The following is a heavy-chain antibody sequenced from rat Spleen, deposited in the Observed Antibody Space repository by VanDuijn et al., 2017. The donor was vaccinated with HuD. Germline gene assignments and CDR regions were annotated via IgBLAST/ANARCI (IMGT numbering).Heavy chain of an antibody. D-gene: IGHD1-6*01. CDR2: IWTGGST. Sequence: QVQLKESGPGLVQPSQTLSLTCTVSGFSLTDYSVHWVRQPPGKGLEWMGVIWTGGSTDYNSALKSRLSISRDTSNSQVFLKMNRLQTEDIATYYCARDSTTGWYFDFWGPGTMVTVSS. CDR1: GFSLTDYS. V-gene: IGHV2-30*01. J-gene: IGHJ1*01. CDR3: ARDSTTGWYFDF.